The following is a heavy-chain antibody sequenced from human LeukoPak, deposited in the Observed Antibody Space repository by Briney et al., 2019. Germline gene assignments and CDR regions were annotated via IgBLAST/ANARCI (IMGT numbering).Heavy chain of an antibody. J-gene: IGHJ3*02. Sequence: PSETLSLTCSVFGDSITSYYWNWIGQPPGQALEWIGYISYSGSTNYNPSLKNRVTMSSDTSKKQFSLKLKSVTAADTAVYFCARGDYDFWSGSHDPFDIWGQGIRVTVSS. V-gene: IGHV4-59*01. CDR2: ISYSGST. D-gene: IGHD3-3*01. CDR1: GDSITSYY. CDR3: ARGDYDFWSGSHDPFDI.